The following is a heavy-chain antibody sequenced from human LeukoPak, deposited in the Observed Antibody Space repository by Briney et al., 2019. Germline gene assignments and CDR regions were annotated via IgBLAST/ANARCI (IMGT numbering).Heavy chain of an antibody. CDR2: IKQDGSEK. CDR1: GFTFSSYG. CDR3: ARDRGYCSSTSCYYYYYYYMDV. Sequence: GGSLRLSCAASGFTFSSYGMHWVRQAPGKGLEWVANIKQDGSEKYYVDSVKGRFTISRDNAKNSLYLQMNSLRAEDTAVYYCARDRGYCSSTSCYYYYYYYMDVWGKGTTVTISS. V-gene: IGHV3-7*01. D-gene: IGHD2-2*01. J-gene: IGHJ6*03.